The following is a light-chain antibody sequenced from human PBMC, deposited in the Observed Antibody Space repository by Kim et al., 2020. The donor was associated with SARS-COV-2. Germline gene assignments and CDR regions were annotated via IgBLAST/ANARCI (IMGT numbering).Light chain of an antibody. CDR3: QQYNDWPLYS. V-gene: IGKV3-15*01. Sequence: ERALTQSPATLSVSPGERVTLSCRASQSLSTNLAWYQEKPGQAPRLLIYGASTRATGIPARFSGSGSGTEFTLTISSLQSEDFAVYYCQQYNDWPLYSFGQGTKLEI. CDR2: GAS. CDR1: QSLSTN. J-gene: IGKJ2*03.